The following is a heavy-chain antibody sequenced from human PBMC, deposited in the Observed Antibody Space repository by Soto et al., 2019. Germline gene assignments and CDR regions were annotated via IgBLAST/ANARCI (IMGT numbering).Heavy chain of an antibody. CDR2: ISYDGSNK. CDR1: GFTFSSYA. J-gene: IGHJ4*02. D-gene: IGHD3-22*01. Sequence: QVQLVESGGGVVQPGRSLRLSCAASGFTFSSYAMHWVRQAPGKGLEWVAVISYDGSNKYYADSVKGRFTISRDNSKNTLYLQMNSLIAEDTAVYYCARGDSSGYPAPPDDYWGQGTLVTVSS. CDR3: ARGDSSGYPAPPDDY. V-gene: IGHV3-30-3*01.